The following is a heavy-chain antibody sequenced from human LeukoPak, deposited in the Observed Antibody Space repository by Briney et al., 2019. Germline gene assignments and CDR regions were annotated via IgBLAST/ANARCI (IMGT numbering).Heavy chain of an antibody. Sequence: ASVKLSCNASDYTVFADGFSWGRHAPGQGLGWMGWINSYNGNTNYAQQFQGRVTMTTDKSTSTAYMVLRSLVSDATAVYYCAGKNWEAHVYWGQGPLVTVSS. V-gene: IGHV1-18*01. CDR2: INSYNGNT. CDR1: DYTVFADG. CDR3: AGKNWEAHVY. D-gene: IGHD7-27*01. J-gene: IGHJ1*01.